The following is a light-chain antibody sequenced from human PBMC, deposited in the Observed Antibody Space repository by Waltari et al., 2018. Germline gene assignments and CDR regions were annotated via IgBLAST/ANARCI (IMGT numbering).Light chain of an antibody. CDR3: QQSYSTPFT. V-gene: IGKV1-39*01. J-gene: IGKJ3*01. CDR1: QRISSY. CDR2: AAS. Sequence: DIQMTQSPSSLSASVGDRVTITCRASQRISSYLNWYQQKPGKAPKLLIYAASSLQSGVPSSFSGSGSGTDFTLTISSLQPEDFAIYYCQQSYSTPFTFGPGTKVDIK.